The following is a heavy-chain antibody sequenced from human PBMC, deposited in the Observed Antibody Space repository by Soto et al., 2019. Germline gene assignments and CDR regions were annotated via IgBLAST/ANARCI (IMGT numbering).Heavy chain of an antibody. CDR1: GYSFTSYD. CDR3: ARGPPKWGFDY. V-gene: IGHV1-8*01. J-gene: IGHJ4*02. Sequence: ASVKVSFKASGYSFTSYDFNWVRQAAGQGPEWMGWMSTNSGHTGYAQKFQGRVTMTRDISRSTAYMELTSLTSDDTAVYYCARGPPKWGFDYWGPGVLVTVSS. CDR2: MSTNSGHT. D-gene: IGHD7-27*01.